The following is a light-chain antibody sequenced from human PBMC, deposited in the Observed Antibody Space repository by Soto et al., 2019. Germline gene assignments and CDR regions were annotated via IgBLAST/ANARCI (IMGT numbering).Light chain of an antibody. CDR3: QQYNNWPPIT. CDR2: GAS. CDR1: QSVSTN. V-gene: IGKV3-15*01. Sequence: EIAITQSPATLSVSPGERATLSCSASQSVSTNLAWYQQNPGQAPRLLIYGASTRATGIPARFSGSGSGTEFTLTISSLQSEDFAVYYCQQYNNWPPITFGQGTRLEIK. J-gene: IGKJ5*01.